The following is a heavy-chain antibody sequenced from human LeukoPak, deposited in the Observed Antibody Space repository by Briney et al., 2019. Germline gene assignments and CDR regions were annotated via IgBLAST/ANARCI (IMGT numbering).Heavy chain of an antibody. V-gene: IGHV3-23*01. D-gene: IGHD2-2*01. CDR3: AKAALRYQLLSSLDY. CDR2: ISGSGGST. Sequence: GRSLRLSCAASGFTFSNYAMSWVRQAPGEGLEWVSAISGSGGSTYYADSVKGRFTISRDSSKNTLYLQMNSLRAEDTAIYYCAKAALRYQLLSSLDYWGQGTLVTVSS. CDR1: GFTFSNYA. J-gene: IGHJ4*02.